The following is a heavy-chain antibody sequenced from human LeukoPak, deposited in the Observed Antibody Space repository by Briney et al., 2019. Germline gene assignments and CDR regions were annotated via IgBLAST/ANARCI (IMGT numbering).Heavy chain of an antibody. CDR3: ARRVGRWFGERAYYYNYMDV. J-gene: IGHJ6*03. D-gene: IGHD3-10*01. CDR1: GGSISRYY. CDR2: ISYSGST. V-gene: IGHV4-59*12. Sequence: SETLSLTCTVSGGSISRYYWSWIRQPPGKGLEWIGYISYSGSTKYNPSLKSRVTISVDTSKNQFSLKLISVTAADTAVYYCARRVGRWFGERAYYYNYMDVWGKGTTVTISS.